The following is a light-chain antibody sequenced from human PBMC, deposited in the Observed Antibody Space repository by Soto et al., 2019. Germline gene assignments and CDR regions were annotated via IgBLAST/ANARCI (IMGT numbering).Light chain of an antibody. CDR2: DVS. Sequence: QSALTQPASVSGSPGQSITISCTGTSSDVGGYNYVSWYQQHPGKAPKLMIYDVSNRPSGVSNRFSGSKSGNTASLTIFGLQAEDEADYYCSSYTSSSPYVVFGGGTKLTVL. CDR3: SSYTSSSPYVV. J-gene: IGLJ2*01. V-gene: IGLV2-14*01. CDR1: SSDVGGYNY.